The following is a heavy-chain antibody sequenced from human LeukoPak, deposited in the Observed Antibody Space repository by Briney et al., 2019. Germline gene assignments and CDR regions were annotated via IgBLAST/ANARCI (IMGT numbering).Heavy chain of an antibody. D-gene: IGHD1-26*01. V-gene: IGHV3-33*01. Sequence: GGSLRLSCTASRFNFSSYGMHWVRQAPGKGLEWVAVIWYDGSNKYYADSVKGRFTISRDNSKNTLYLQMNSLRAEDTAVYYCARDLLAVGATQLDYWGQGTLVTVSS. CDR2: IWYDGSNK. CDR3: ARDLLAVGATQLDY. J-gene: IGHJ4*02. CDR1: RFNFSSYG.